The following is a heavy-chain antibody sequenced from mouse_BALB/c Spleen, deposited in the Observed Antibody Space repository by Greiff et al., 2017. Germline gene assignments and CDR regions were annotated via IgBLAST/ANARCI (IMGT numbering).Heavy chain of an antibody. CDR3: ASQGYGNYFFAY. CDR2: ISDGGSYT. D-gene: IGHD2-10*02. Sequence: DVKLVESGGGLVKPGGSLKLSCAASGFTFSDYYMYWVRQTPEKRLEWVATISDGGSYTYYPDSVKGRFTISRDNAKNNLYLQMSSLNSEDTAMYYWASQGYGNYFFAYWGQGTLVTVSA. J-gene: IGHJ3*01. V-gene: IGHV5-4*02. CDR1: GFTFSDYY.